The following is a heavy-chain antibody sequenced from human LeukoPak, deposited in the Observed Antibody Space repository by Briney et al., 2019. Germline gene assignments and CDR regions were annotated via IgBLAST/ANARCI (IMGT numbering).Heavy chain of an antibody. Sequence: GASVKVSCKASGGTFSSYAISWVRQAPGQGLEWMGGIIPIFGTANYAQKFQGRVTITADESTSTAYTELSSLRSEDTAVYYCARGNSGSYESDYWGQGTLVTVSS. D-gene: IGHD1-26*01. CDR2: IIPIFGTA. CDR1: GGTFSSYA. V-gene: IGHV1-69*13. J-gene: IGHJ4*02. CDR3: ARGNSGSYESDY.